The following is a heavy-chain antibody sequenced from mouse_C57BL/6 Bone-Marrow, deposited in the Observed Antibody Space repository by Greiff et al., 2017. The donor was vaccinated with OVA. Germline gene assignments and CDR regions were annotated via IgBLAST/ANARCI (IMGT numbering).Heavy chain of an antibody. Sequence: VQLQQSGPELVKPGASVKISCKASGYAFSSSWMNWVKQRPGKGLEWIGRIYPGDGDTNYNGKFKGKATLTADKSSSTAYMQLSSLTSEDAAVYFCASPYDGYYDYYAMDYWGQGTSVTVSS. J-gene: IGHJ4*01. CDR2: IYPGDGDT. CDR1: GYAFSSSW. D-gene: IGHD2-3*01. V-gene: IGHV1-82*01. CDR3: ASPYDGYYDYYAMDY.